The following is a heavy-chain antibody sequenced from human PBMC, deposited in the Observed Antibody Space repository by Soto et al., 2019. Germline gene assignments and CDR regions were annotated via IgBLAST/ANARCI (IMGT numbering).Heavy chain of an antibody. Sequence: GGSLRLSCAASGFTFSSYGMHWVRQAPGKGLEWLAVIWYDGSNKYYADSVKGRFTISRDNSKNTLYLQMNSLRAEDTAVYYCARGQWLADYYYYGMDVWGQGTTVTVSS. J-gene: IGHJ6*02. CDR1: GFTFSSYG. V-gene: IGHV3-33*01. CDR2: IWYDGSNK. D-gene: IGHD6-19*01. CDR3: ARGQWLADYYYYGMDV.